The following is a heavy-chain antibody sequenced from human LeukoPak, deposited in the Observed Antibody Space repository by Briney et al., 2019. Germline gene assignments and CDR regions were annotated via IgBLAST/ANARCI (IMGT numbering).Heavy chain of an antibody. V-gene: IGHV1-69*05. CDR2: IIPIFGTA. J-gene: IGHJ4*02. D-gene: IGHD3-9*01. Sequence: SVKVSCKASGGTFSSYAISWVRQAPGQGLEWMGGIIPIFGTANYAQKFQGRVTITTDESTSTAYMELSSLRSEDTAVYYCARVNHDILTGSFDYWGQGTLVTVSS. CDR1: GGTFSSYA. CDR3: ARVNHDILTGSFDY.